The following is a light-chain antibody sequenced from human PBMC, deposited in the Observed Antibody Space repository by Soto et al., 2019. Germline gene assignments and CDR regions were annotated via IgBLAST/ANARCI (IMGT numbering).Light chain of an antibody. Sequence: ETQMTKSPSALSASVGDRVTIPCLTSQTFNRLLNWYQQKPETAPKLLIDAASNLQSVLPSLFSGSGSGTYFTLTISILQPDDVTTYYCHHCCTSPWTFGQGTKVDIK. J-gene: IGKJ1*01. CDR2: AAS. V-gene: IGKV1-39*01. CDR1: QTFNRL. CDR3: HHCCTSPWT.